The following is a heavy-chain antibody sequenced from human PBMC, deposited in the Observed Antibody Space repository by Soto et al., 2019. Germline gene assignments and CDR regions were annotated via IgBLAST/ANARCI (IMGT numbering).Heavy chain of an antibody. CDR2: ISYDGSNK. CDR3: AGFSMVRGVIITENFDY. V-gene: IGHV3-30-3*01. CDR1: GFTFSSYA. J-gene: IGHJ4*02. D-gene: IGHD3-10*01. Sequence: GGSLRLSCAASGFTFSSYAMHWVRQAPGKGLEWVAVISYDGSNKYYADSVKGRFTISRDNSKNTLYLQMNSLRAEDTAVYYCAGFSMVRGVIITENFDYWGQGTLVTVSS.